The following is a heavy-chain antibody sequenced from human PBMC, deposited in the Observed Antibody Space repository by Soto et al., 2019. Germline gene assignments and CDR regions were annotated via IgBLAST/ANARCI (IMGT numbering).Heavy chain of an antibody. J-gene: IGHJ3*01. CDR3: ARAWFGQLYAFDF. Sequence: SETLSLTCTVSGGSISSSSYYWGWIRQPPGKGLEWIGSIYYSGSTYYNPSLKSRVTISVDTSKNQFSLKLSSVTAADTAVYYCARAWFGQLYAFDFWGQGTMVTV. V-gene: IGHV4-39*07. CDR2: IYYSGST. D-gene: IGHD3-10*01. CDR1: GGSISSSSYY.